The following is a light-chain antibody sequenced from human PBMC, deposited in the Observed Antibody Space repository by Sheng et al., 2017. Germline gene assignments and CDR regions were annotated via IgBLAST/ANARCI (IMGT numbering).Light chain of an antibody. CDR3: QQYHNWPPIT. V-gene: IGKV3-15*01. CDR1: QSVSSS. Sequence: EIVLTQSPATVSLSPGERATLSCRASQSVSSSLAWYQQKPGQAPRLLIYGASTRATGIPVRFSGSGSGTEFTLTISSLQSEDFAVYYCQQYHNWPPITFGQGTRLENK. CDR2: GAS. J-gene: IGKJ5*01.